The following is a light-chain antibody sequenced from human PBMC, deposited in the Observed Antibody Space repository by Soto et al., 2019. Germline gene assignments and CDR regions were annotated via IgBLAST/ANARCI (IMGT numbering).Light chain of an antibody. CDR3: QQLNSYPIT. CDR2: AAS. Sequence: IQLTQSPSSLSASVGDRVTITCRASQDIAIYLAWYQQKPGEAPKLLIYAASTLYGGVPSRFSGSGSGTEFTLTISNLQPEDFATYYCQQLNSYPITFGQGTRLEIK. CDR1: QDIAIY. V-gene: IGKV1-9*01. J-gene: IGKJ5*01.